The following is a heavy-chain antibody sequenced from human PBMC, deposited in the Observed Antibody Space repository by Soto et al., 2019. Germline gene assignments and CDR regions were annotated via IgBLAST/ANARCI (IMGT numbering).Heavy chain of an antibody. Sequence: SETLSLTCTVSGGSISSGGYYWIWIRQHPGKGLEWIGYIYYSGSTYYNPSLKSRVTISVDTSKNQFSLKLSSVTAADTAVYYCARLMVYAIGFNWFDPWGQGTLVTVSS. CDR3: ARLMVYAIGFNWFDP. J-gene: IGHJ5*02. CDR2: IYYSGST. D-gene: IGHD2-8*01. CDR1: GGSISSGGYY. V-gene: IGHV4-31*03.